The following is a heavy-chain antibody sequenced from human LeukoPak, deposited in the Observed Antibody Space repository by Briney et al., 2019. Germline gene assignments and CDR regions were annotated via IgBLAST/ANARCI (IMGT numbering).Heavy chain of an antibody. D-gene: IGHD5-12*01. CDR3: AMYDGYDLRY. CDR1: GFTFSNYW. CDR2: TNEGGSEK. Sequence: GGSLRLSCAASGFTFSNYWMRWVRQAPGKGVDWVAKTNEGGSEKHYVDSLKGRFTISRDNSKNSLYLEMNGLRAEDTAVYYCAMYDGYDLRYCGQGTLVTVSS. J-gene: IGHJ4*02. V-gene: IGHV3-7*02.